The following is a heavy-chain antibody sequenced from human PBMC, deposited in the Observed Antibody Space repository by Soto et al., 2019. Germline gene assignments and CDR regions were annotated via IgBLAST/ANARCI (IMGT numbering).Heavy chain of an antibody. J-gene: IGHJ6*02. V-gene: IGHV1-2*04. CDR2: INPNSGGT. CDR1: GYTFTGYY. Sequence: QVQLVQSGAEVKKPGASVKVSCKASGYTFTGYYMHWVRQAPGQGLEWMGWINPNSGGTNYAQKFQGWVTMTRDTSISTAYMERSRLRSDDTAVYYCARGAVAHYYYYGMDVWGQGTTVTVSS. CDR3: ARGAVAHYYYYGMDV. D-gene: IGHD6-19*01.